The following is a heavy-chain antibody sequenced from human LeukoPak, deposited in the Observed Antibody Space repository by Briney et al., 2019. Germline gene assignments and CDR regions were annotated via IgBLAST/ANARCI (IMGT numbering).Heavy chain of an antibody. D-gene: IGHD2-15*01. CDR1: GGSISSYY. V-gene: IGHV4-34*01. CDR3: ARGLSAIVY. Sequence: SETLSLTCTVSGGSISSYYWSWIRQPPGKGLEWIGEIDHSGSTNYNPSLKSRVTISVDTSKNQFSLKLSSVTAADTAVYYCARGLSAIVYWGQGTLVTVSS. CDR2: IDHSGST. J-gene: IGHJ4*02.